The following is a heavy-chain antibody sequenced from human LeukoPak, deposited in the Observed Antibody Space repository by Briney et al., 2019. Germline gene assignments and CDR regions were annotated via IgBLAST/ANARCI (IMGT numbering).Heavy chain of an antibody. V-gene: IGHV3-48*01. CDR1: GFTFSSYN. CDR3: ARDGIAVAGPLGHAFDY. Sequence: GGSLRLSCAASGFTFSSYNMNWVRQAPGKGLEWVSYISDSSTTIYYADSVKGRFTISRDNAKNSLYLQMNSLRAEDTAVYYCARDGIAVAGPLGHAFDYWGQGTLVTVSS. CDR2: ISDSSTTI. D-gene: IGHD6-19*01. J-gene: IGHJ4*02.